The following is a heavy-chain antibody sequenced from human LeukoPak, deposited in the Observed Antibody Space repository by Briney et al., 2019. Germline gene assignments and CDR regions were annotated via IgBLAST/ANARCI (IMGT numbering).Heavy chain of an antibody. CDR1: GFSFSGYA. J-gene: IGHJ6*03. D-gene: IGHD5-12*01. V-gene: IGHV3-23*01. Sequence: SGGSLRLSCAASGFSFSGYAMTWVRQAPGKGLEWVSSPTGSGGSTYYADSVKGRFTVSRDNSKNTLYLQMNSLRAEDTAVYYCAKDLTSSGYDLFYYYYYMDVWGKGTTVTVSS. CDR3: AKDLTSSGYDLFYYYYYMDV. CDR2: PTGSGGST.